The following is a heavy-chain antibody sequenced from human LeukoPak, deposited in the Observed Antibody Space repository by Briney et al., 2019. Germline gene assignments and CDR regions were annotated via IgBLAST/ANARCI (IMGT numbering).Heavy chain of an antibody. J-gene: IGHJ5*02. Sequence: GGSLRLSCAASGFTFYNYWMHWVRQAPGEGLLWVSRIDFDGTITNYADSVKGRFTISRDNSKNTLYLQMNSLRAEDTAVYYCARDVHDFNWFDPWGQGTLVTVSS. CDR1: GFTFYNYW. V-gene: IGHV3-74*01. CDR3: ARDVHDFNWFDP. CDR2: IDFDGTIT. D-gene: IGHD3-3*01.